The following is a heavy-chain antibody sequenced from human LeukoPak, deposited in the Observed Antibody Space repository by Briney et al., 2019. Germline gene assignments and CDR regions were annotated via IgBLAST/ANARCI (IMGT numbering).Heavy chain of an antibody. J-gene: IGHJ6*03. CDR2: INPNSGGT. CDR1: RYTFTGYY. Sequence: ASVKVSCKASRYTFTGYYMHWVRQAPGQGLEWMGRINPNSGGTNYAQKFQGRVTMTRDTSISTAYMELSRLRSDDTAVYYCARESGPDIVVVPAAMMYYYYMDVWGKGTTVTVSS. V-gene: IGHV1-2*06. CDR3: ARESGPDIVVVPAAMMYYYYMDV. D-gene: IGHD2-2*01.